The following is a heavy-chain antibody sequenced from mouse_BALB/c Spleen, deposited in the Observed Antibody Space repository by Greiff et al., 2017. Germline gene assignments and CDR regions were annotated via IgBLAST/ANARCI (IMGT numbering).Heavy chain of an antibody. Sequence: QVQLQQSGAELVRPGTSVKVSCKASGYAFTNYLIEWVKQRPGQGLEWIGVINPGSGGTNYNEKFKGKATLTADKSSSTAYMQLRSLTSEDSAVYYCANYDYDGAWFAYWGQGTLVTVSA. J-gene: IGHJ3*01. D-gene: IGHD2-4*01. V-gene: IGHV1-54*01. CDR3: ANYDYDGAWFAY. CDR2: INPGSGGT. CDR1: GYAFTNYL.